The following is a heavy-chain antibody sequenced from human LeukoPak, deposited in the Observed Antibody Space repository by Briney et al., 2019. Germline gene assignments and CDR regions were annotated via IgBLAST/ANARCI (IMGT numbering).Heavy chain of an antibody. D-gene: IGHD4-17*01. CDR2: ISSSSCYK. CDR1: GFTFSSYS. Sequence: GGSLRLSCAASGFTFSSYSMIWLRQPPPKELDGVSSISSSSCYKYYEPSLKGRFTISSDNAKDPLYLQMNSLRAQSTAVYYCARDYGDPYYFDYWGQGTLVTVSS. V-gene: IGHV3-21*04. CDR3: ARDYGDPYYFDY. J-gene: IGHJ4*02.